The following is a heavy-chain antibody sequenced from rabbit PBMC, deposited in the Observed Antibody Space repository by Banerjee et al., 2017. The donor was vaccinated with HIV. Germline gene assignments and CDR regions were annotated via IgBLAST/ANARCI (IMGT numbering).Heavy chain of an antibody. Sequence: QQQLVESGGGLVKPEGSLTLTCKASGFYFNNYYYICWVRQAPGKGLEWIACIYTGSGDTYYESWATGRFTFSNTSSPTVTLQTATLTAADSAAYFWTGDACYAASNFWGPGTLVTVS. CDR1: GFYFNNYYY. D-gene: IGHD4-2*01. CDR2: IYTGSGDT. J-gene: IGHJ6*01. V-gene: IGHV1S45*01. CDR3: TGDACYAASNF.